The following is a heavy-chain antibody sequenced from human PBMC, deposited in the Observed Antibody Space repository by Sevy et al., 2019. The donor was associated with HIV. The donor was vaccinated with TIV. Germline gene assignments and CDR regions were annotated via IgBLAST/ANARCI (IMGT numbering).Heavy chain of an antibody. D-gene: IGHD5-12*01. CDR1: GFTFSSYW. Sequence: GGSLRLSCAASGFTFSSYWMSWVRQAPGKGLEWVANIKQDGSEKYYVYSVKGRFTISRDNAKNSLYLQMNSLRAEDTAVYYCARDSEIPIVATITSFDYWGQGTLVTVSS. CDR3: ARDSEIPIVATITSFDY. CDR2: IKQDGSEK. J-gene: IGHJ4*02. V-gene: IGHV3-7*03.